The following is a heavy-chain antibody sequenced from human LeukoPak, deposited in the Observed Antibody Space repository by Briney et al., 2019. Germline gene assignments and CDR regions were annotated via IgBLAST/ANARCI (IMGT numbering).Heavy chain of an antibody. Sequence: PSETLSLTCTVSGGSISSSSYYWGWIRQPPGKGLEWIGSIYYSGSTYCNRSLKSRVTIYVDTSRNQFSLKLSSVTAADTALYYCATTSVEAYVRYFDYWGQGTLVTVSS. D-gene: IGHD3-10*02. V-gene: IGHV4-39*01. CDR1: GGSISSSSYY. J-gene: IGHJ4*02. CDR3: ATTSVEAYVRYFDY. CDR2: IYYSGST.